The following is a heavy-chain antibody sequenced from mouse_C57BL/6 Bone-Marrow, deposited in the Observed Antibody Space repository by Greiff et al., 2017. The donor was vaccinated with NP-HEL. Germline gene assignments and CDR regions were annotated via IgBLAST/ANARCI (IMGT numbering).Heavy chain of an antibody. CDR1: GYTFTDHT. V-gene: IGHV1-78*01. CDR3: ASNYGSSYPFDY. J-gene: IGHJ2*01. CDR2: IYPRDGST. D-gene: IGHD1-1*01. Sequence: VKLMESDAELVKPGASVKISCKVSGYTFTDHTIHWMKQRPEQGLEWIGYIYPRDGSTKYNEKFKGKATLTADKSSSTAYMQLNSLTSEDSAVYFCASNYGSSYPFDYWGQGTTLTVSS.